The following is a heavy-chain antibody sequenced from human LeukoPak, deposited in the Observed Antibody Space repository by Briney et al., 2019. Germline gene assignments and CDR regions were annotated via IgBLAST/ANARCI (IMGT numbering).Heavy chain of an antibody. D-gene: IGHD6-19*01. J-gene: IGHJ3*02. CDR2: IYYSGST. CDR1: VGSISSYY. V-gene: IGHV4-59*01. CDR3: ARYSSGWRSFDI. Sequence: SETLSLTCTVSVGSISSYYWGWIRQPPGKGLEWIGYIYYSGSTNYNPSLKSRVTISVDTSKNQFSLNLSSVTAADTAVYYCARYSSGWRSFDIWGQGTMVTVSS.